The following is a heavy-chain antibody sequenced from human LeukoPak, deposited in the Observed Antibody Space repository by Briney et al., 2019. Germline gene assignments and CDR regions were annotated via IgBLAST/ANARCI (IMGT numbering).Heavy chain of an antibody. V-gene: IGHV4-30-4*08. CDR2: IYYSGST. Sequence: SQTLSLTCTVSGGSISSGDYYWSWIRQPPGKGLEWIGYIYYSGSTYYNPSLKSRVTISVDTSKNQFSLKLSSVTAADTAVYFCARDRYLAAAGHFDSWGQGTLVTVSS. D-gene: IGHD6-13*01. J-gene: IGHJ4*02. CDR1: GGSISSGDYY. CDR3: ARDRYLAAAGHFDS.